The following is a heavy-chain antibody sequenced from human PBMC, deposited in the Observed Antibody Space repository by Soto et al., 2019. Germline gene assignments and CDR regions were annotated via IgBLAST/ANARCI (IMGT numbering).Heavy chain of an antibody. V-gene: IGHV1-69*13. CDR1: GGTFSSYA. CDR3: ASLGYCISTSCYTGPFDY. CDR2: IIPIFGTA. D-gene: IGHD2-2*02. J-gene: IGHJ4*02. Sequence: ASVKVSCKASGGTFSSYAISWVRQAPGQGLEWMGGIIPIFGTANYAQKFQGRVTITADESTSTAYMELSSLRSEDTAVYYCASLGYCISTSCYTGPFDYWGQGTLVTVSS.